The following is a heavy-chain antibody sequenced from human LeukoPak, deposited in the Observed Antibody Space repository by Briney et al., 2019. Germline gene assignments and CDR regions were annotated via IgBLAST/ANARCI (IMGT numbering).Heavy chain of an antibody. CDR1: GYTFTSYD. J-gene: IGHJ4*02. CDR2: MNPNSGNT. Sequence: ASVKVSCKASGYTFTSYDINWVRQATGQGLEWMGWMNPNSGNTGYAQKFQGRVTMTRNTSISTAYMELSSLRSEDTAVYYCARVGGRDGYKPPDYWGQGTLVTVSS. D-gene: IGHD5-24*01. CDR3: ARVGGRDGYKPPDY. V-gene: IGHV1-8*01.